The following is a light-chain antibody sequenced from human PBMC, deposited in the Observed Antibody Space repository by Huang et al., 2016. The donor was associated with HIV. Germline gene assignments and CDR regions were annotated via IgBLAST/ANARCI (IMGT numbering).Light chain of an antibody. CDR3: QQRGNWPPIT. J-gene: IGKJ5*01. CDR1: QSISNY. V-gene: IGKV3-11*01. Sequence: ELVLTQSPATLSLSPGERATLSCRASQSISNYLAWYQQKPGQPPRLLIYDGSNRATGIPVRFSGSGSGTDVTLTISSLEPEDFAVYYCQQRGNWPPITFGQGTRLEIK. CDR2: DGS.